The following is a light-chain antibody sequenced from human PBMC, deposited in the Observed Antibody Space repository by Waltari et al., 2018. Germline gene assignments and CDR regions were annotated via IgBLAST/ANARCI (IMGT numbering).Light chain of an antibody. CDR3: LQYKNWPPLYT. Sequence: EIVMTQSPATPSVSPGERATLSCRASQSISSNLVWYQHKPGQAPRVLIYGASTRATGIPARFSGSGSGTEFTLTITSLQSEDFAVYYCLQYKNWPPLYTFGQGTKLEI. J-gene: IGKJ2*01. V-gene: IGKV3-15*01. CDR2: GAS. CDR1: QSISSN.